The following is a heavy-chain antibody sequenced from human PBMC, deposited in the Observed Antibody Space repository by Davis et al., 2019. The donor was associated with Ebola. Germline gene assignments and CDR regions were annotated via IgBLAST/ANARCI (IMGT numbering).Heavy chain of an antibody. CDR2: ISYDGSNK. D-gene: IGHD3-10*01. CDR3: AKDSSSSFGAFDI. J-gene: IGHJ3*02. CDR1: GFTFSSYG. Sequence: GESLKISCAASGFTFSSYGMHWVRQAPGKGLEWVAVISYDGSNKYYADSVKGRFTISRDNSKNTLYLQMNSLRAEDTAVYYCAKDSSSSFGAFDIWGQGTMVTVSS. V-gene: IGHV3-30*18.